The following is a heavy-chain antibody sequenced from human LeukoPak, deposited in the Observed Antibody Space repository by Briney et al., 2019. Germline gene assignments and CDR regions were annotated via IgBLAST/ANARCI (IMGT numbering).Heavy chain of an antibody. CDR2: IKQDGSEK. Sequence: GSLRRSCAASGFTSSSDRMSWVRQAPGQGLEWVATIKQDGSEKYHVDSVKGRFTISRDNAKNSLYLQMNGLRAEDTAVYYCARDRVYYYYGMDVWGQGTTVTVSS. D-gene: IGHD3-10*01. V-gene: IGHV3-7*01. CDR1: GFTSSSDR. CDR3: ARDRVYYYYGMDV. J-gene: IGHJ6*02.